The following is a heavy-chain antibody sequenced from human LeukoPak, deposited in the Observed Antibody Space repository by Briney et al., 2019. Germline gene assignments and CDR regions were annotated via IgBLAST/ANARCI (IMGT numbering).Heavy chain of an antibody. D-gene: IGHD3-10*01. CDR3: ATEGGADAFDI. J-gene: IGHJ3*02. CDR1: GGSISSHF. CDR2: IYYSGST. V-gene: IGHV4-59*11. Sequence: SETLSLTCTVSGGSISSHFWSWIRQPPGKGLEWIGYIYYSGSTNYNPSLKSRVTISVDTSKNQFSLKLSSVTAADTAVYYCATEGGADAFDIWGQGTMVTVSS.